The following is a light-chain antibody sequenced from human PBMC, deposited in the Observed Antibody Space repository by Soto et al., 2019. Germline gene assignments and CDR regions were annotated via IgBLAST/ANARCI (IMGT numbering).Light chain of an antibody. CDR3: QQYNNWPWYT. V-gene: IGKV3-15*01. J-gene: IGKJ2*01. CDR1: QSVSSN. CDR2: RAS. Sequence: EIVLTQSPATLSVSPGERATLSCRASQSVSSNLAWYQQKPGQAPRLLIYRASIRATGIPARFSGSGSGTEFTLTIGSLQSEDFAVYYCQQYNNWPWYTFGQGTKLEIK.